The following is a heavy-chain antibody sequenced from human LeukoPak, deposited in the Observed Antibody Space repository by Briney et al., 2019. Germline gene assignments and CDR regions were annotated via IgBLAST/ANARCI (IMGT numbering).Heavy chain of an antibody. CDR2: INHSGST. J-gene: IGHJ6*02. CDR1: GGSFSGYY. D-gene: IGHD6-19*01. Sequence: SETLSLTCAVYGGSFSGYYWSWIRQPPGKGLEWIGEINHSGSTNYNPSLKSRVTISVDTSKNQFSLELSSVTAADTAVYYCARDVRFDSSGWYVVLYYYYGMDVWGQGTTVTVSS. CDR3: ARDVRFDSSGWYVVLYYYYGMDV. V-gene: IGHV4-34*01.